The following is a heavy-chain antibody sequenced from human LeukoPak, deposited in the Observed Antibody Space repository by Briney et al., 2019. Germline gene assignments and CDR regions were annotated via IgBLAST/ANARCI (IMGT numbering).Heavy chain of an antibody. D-gene: IGHD2-2*01. CDR1: GGSFSGYY. CDR3: ARGGCSSTSCYCSD. J-gene: IGHJ4*02. V-gene: IGHV4-34*01. Sequence: PSETLSLTCAVYGGSFSGYYWSWIRQPPGKGLEWIGEINHSGSTNYNPSLKSRVTISVDTSENQFSLKLSSVTAADTAVYYCARGGCSSTSCYCSDWGQGTLVTVSS. CDR2: INHSGST.